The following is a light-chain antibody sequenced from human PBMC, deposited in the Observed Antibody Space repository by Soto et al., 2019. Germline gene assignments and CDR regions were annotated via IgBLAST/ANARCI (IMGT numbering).Light chain of an antibody. CDR2: GAS. J-gene: IGKJ1*01. CDR1: QSVSDNY. CDR3: QQYGSSGT. V-gene: IGKV3-20*01. Sequence: ESVLTQSPATLALPPGERATLSCRAIQSVSDNYLAWYQQTPGQPPRLLIYGASNRATGIPDRFSGSGSGTDFTLTISRLDPEDASVYYCQQYGSSGTFGQGTKVDIK.